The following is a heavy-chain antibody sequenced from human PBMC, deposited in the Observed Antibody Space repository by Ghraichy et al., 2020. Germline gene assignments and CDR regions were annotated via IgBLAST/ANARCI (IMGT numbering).Heavy chain of an antibody. CDR3: AIAGVLFYANEFDY. V-gene: IGHV3-33*01. CDR2: IWYDGSKK. D-gene: IGHD2/OR15-2a*01. Sequence: IWYDGSKKYYADSVKGRFTISRDNSKNTLYLQMNSLRADDTAVYYCAIAGVLFYANEFDYWGQGTLVTVS. J-gene: IGHJ4*02.